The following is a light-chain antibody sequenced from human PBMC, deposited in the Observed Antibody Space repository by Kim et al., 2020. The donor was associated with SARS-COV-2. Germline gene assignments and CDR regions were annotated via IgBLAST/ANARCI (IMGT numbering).Light chain of an antibody. CDR1: QGISYL. CDR3: QQYSSYSLYT. Sequence: ASVGNAVSTSWRASQGISYLLAWYQQKPGQAPRLLIYDASSLESGVPERFSGSGSGTEFTLTISSLQPDDFAIYYCQQYSSYSLYTFGLGTKLEI. CDR2: DAS. V-gene: IGKV1-5*01. J-gene: IGKJ2*01.